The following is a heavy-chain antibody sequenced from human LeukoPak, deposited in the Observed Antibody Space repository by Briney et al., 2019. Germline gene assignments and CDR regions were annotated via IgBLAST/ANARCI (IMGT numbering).Heavy chain of an antibody. CDR3: ARGGSSPAGFDP. D-gene: IGHD6-13*01. V-gene: IGHV1-69*05. CDR1: GPTFSSYA. CDR2: IIPIFGTA. J-gene: IGHJ5*02. Sequence: SVKVSCTASGPTFSSYAISWVRQAPGQGLEWMGGIIPIFGTANYAQKFQGRVTITTDESTSTAYMELSSLRSEDTAVYYCARGGSSPAGFDPWGQGTLVTVSS.